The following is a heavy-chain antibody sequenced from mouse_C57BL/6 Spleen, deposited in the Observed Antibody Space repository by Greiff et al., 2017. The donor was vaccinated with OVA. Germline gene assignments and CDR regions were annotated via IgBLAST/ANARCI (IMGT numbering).Heavy chain of an antibody. J-gene: IGHJ3*01. CDR1: GYTFTSYW. CDR2: IDPSDSYT. D-gene: IGHD2-10*01. CDR3: AMGPLLGGFAY. Sequence: QVQLQQPGAELVKPGASVKLSCKASGYTFTSYWMQWVKQRPGQGLEWIGEIDPSDSYTNYNQKVKGKATLTVDTSSSTAYMQLSNLTSEDSAVYNCAMGPLLGGFAYWGQGTLVTVSA. V-gene: IGHV1-50*01.